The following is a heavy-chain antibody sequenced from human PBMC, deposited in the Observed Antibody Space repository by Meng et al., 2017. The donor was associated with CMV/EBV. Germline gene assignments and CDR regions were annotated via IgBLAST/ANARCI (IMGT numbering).Heavy chain of an antibody. Sequence: QVQVQESGPGPVKPSETLSLTCTVYGGSISSYYWSWIRQPAGKGLEWIGRIYTSGSTNYNPSLKSRVTMSVDTSKNQFSLKLSSVTAADTAVYYCARGGLYYYDSSGHFDYWGQGTLVTVSS. J-gene: IGHJ4*02. V-gene: IGHV4-4*07. CDR1: GGSISSYY. CDR3: ARGGLYYYDSSGHFDY. D-gene: IGHD3-22*01. CDR2: IYTSGST.